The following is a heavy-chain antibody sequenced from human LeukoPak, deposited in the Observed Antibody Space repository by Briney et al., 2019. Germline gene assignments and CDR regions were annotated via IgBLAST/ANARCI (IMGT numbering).Heavy chain of an antibody. CDR1: GYTLTELS. CDR2: FDPEDGET. Sequence: ASVKVSCKVSGYTLTELSIHWVRQAPGKGLEWMGGFDPEDGETIYAQKFQGRVTMTEDTSTDTAYMELSSLRSEDTAVYYCATKYYYDSSGYDWGQGTLVTVSS. J-gene: IGHJ4*02. CDR3: ATKYYYDSSGYD. V-gene: IGHV1-24*01. D-gene: IGHD3-22*01.